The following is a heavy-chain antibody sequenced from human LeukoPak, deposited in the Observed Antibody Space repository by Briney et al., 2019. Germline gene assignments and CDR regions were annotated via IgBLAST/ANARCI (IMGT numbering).Heavy chain of an antibody. CDR1: GGSINSYY. CDR2: TSYSGNT. J-gene: IGHJ5*02. V-gene: IGHV4-59*01. Sequence: PSETLSLTCTVSGGSINSYYWSWLRQPPGKGLEWIGYTSYSGNTNYNPSLKSRVTMSVDTSRKQFSLRLTSVPAADTAVYYCTRAPRKAWFDPWGQGTLVTVSS. CDR3: TRAPRKAWFDP. D-gene: IGHD1-14*01.